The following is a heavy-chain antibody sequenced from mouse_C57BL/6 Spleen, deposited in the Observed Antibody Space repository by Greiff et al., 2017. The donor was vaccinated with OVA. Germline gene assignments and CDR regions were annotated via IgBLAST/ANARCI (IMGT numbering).Heavy chain of an antibody. Sequence: VKLQQPGAELVRPGSSVKLSCKASGYTFTSYWMDWVKQRPGQGLEWIGNIYPSDSETHYNQKFKDKATLTVDKSSSTAYMQLSSLTSEDSAVYYCARRKNGNYFDYWGQGTTLTVSS. CDR3: ARRKNGNYFDY. V-gene: IGHV1-61*01. CDR2: IYPSDSET. J-gene: IGHJ2*01. CDR1: GYTFTSYW.